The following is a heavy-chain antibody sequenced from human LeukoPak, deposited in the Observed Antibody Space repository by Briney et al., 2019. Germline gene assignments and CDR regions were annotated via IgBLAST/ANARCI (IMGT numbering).Heavy chain of an antibody. D-gene: IGHD3-22*01. V-gene: IGHV1-18*01. CDR2: ISSYNGNT. CDR3: ARGRGNYALGDY. J-gene: IGHJ4*02. Sequence: ASVKVSCKASRYTFTSYGISWVGPAPVQGLEWMGWISSYNGNTNNARKLQGRDTMTTAPSTSTDYMELRSLRADDTAVYYCARGRGNYALGDYWGQGTLVTVSS. CDR1: RYTFTSYG.